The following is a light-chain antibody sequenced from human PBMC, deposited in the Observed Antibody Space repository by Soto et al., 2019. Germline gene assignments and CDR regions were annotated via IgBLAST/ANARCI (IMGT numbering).Light chain of an antibody. Sequence: EIVLTQSPATLSLSPGERATLSCRASQNVRFYLAWYQQKPGQTPRLLIYDASNRASGIPARFSGSGSGTDFTLTISSLEPEDFAVYYCQQRTNWSWTFGRGTKVEVK. CDR3: QQRTNWSWT. V-gene: IGKV3-11*01. CDR1: QNVRFY. CDR2: DAS. J-gene: IGKJ1*01.